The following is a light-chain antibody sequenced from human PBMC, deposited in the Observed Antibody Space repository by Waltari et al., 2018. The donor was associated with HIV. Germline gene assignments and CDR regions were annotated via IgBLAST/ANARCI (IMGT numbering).Light chain of an antibody. CDR2: KDS. V-gene: IGLV3-25*03. CDR1: ALPKQY. CDR3: QSAGV. Sequence: SYELTQPPSASVSPGQTARITCPGDALPKQYAYWYQQKPGQAPVLVIYKDSERPSGIPERFSGSNSGTTVTLTISGVQEEDEADYYCQSAGVFGTGTKVTVL. J-gene: IGLJ1*01.